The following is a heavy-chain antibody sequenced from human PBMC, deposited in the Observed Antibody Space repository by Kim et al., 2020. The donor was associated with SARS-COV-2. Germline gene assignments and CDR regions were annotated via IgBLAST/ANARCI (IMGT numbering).Heavy chain of an antibody. CDR2: IYHSGST. V-gene: IGHV4-4*02. CDR1: GGSISSSNW. CDR3: AREWREPPYYYYGMDV. D-gene: IGHD1-1*01. Sequence: SETLSLTCAVSGGSISSSNWWSWVRQPPGKGLEWIGEIYHSGSTNYNPSLKSRVTISVDKSKNQFSLKLSSVTAADTAVYYCAREWREPPYYYYGMDVWGQGTTVTVSS. J-gene: IGHJ6*02.